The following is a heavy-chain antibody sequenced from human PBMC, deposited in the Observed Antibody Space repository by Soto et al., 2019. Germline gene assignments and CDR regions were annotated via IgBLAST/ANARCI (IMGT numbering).Heavy chain of an antibody. CDR3: AKDPVQTTVTVFDH. Sequence: GGSLRISCSASGFTFYNYAMSGVRQAPGKGLEWVSGISGSGVSTYYADSVKGRFTISRDNSKNTLFLQMNSLRAEDTAVYYCAKDPVQTTVTVFDHWGQGTLVTVSS. CDR2: ISGSGVST. V-gene: IGHV3-23*01. J-gene: IGHJ4*02. CDR1: GFTFYNYA. D-gene: IGHD4-17*01.